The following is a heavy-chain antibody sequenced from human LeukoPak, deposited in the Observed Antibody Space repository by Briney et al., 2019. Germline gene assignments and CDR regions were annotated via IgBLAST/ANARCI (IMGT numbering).Heavy chain of an antibody. V-gene: IGHV1-2*02. CDR3: ARASIVVVPAAMNWFDP. Sequence: ASVKVSCKASGGTFSSYTISWVRQAPGQGLEWMGWINPNSGGTNYAQKFQGRVTMTRDTSISTAYMELSRLRSDDTAVYYCARASIVVVPAAMNWFDPWGQGTLVTVSS. J-gene: IGHJ5*02. CDR2: INPNSGGT. D-gene: IGHD2-2*01. CDR1: GGTFSSYT.